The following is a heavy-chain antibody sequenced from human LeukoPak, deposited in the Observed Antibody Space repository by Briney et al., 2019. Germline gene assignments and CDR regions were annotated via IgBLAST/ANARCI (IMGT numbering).Heavy chain of an antibody. CDR1: GFTFSSYA. CDR3: ARGDGYNFGDY. V-gene: IGHV3-30-3*01. Sequence: GGSLRLSCAASGFTFSSYAMHWVRQAPGKGLEWVAVISYDGSNKYYADSVKGRFTISRDNSKNTLYLQMNSLRAEDTAEYYCARGDGYNFGDYWGQGTLVTVSS. CDR2: ISYDGSNK. J-gene: IGHJ4*02. D-gene: IGHD5-24*01.